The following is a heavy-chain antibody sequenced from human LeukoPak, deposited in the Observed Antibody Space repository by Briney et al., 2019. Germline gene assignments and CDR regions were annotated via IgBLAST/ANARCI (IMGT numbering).Heavy chain of an antibody. CDR1: GGSISSYY. V-gene: IGHV4-59*01. D-gene: IGHD1-7*01. CDR3: ARGEKELELPLAAATYYYYMDV. CDR2: IYYSGST. J-gene: IGHJ6*03. Sequence: PSETLSLTCTVSGGSISSYYWSWIRQPPGKGLEWIGYIYYSGSTNYNPSLKSRVTISVDTSKNQFSLKLSSVTAADTAVYYCARGEKELELPLAAATYYYYMDVWGKGTTVTVSS.